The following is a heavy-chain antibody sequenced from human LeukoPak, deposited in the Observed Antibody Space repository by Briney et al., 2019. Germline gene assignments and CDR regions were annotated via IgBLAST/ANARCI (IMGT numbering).Heavy chain of an antibody. Sequence: GGSLRLSCAAPGFTVSSNFMTWVRQAPGKGLEWVSVLYSGGSAYYADSVKGRFSISRDNSENKLYLQMNSLRAEDTAVYYCARGRGSTNFFDFWGQGTLVAVSS. J-gene: IGHJ4*02. CDR1: GFTVSSNF. CDR3: ARGRGSTNFFDF. V-gene: IGHV3-66*01. CDR2: LYSGGSA. D-gene: IGHD2-2*01.